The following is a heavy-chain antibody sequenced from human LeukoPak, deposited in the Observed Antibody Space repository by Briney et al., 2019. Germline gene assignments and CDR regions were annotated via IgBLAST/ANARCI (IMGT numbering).Heavy chain of an antibody. CDR3: ARGGSSSNTFDP. Sequence: SETLSLTCTVSGGSIRSYYWSWIRQPAGKGLEWIGRIYTSGSTNYNPSLKSRVTMSLDTSRSQFSLKLSSVTAADTAVYYCARGGSSSNTFDPWGQGTLVTVSS. J-gene: IGHJ5*02. D-gene: IGHD2-2*01. CDR2: IYTSGST. V-gene: IGHV4-4*07. CDR1: GGSIRSYY.